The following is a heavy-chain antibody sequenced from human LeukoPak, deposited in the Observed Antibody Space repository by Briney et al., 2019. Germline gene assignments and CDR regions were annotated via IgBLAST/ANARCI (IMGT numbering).Heavy chain of an antibody. V-gene: IGHV1-46*01. CDR1: GYTFTSYY. CDR2: INPSDGST. J-gene: IGHJ3*02. D-gene: IGHD5-24*01. Sequence: GASVKVSCKASGYTFTSYYIHWVRQAPGQGFEWMSIINPSDGSTTYSQKFQGRVTMTRDTSTSTVYMELSSLRSEDTAVYFCARVRDGYNDAYDIWGQGTMVTVSS. CDR3: ARVRDGYNDAYDI.